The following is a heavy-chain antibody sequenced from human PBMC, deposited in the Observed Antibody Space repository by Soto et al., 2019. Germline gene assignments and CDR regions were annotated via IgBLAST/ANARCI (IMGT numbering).Heavy chain of an antibody. J-gene: IGHJ5*02. CDR1: GFTFSSYA. CDR3: ARDRTVTNVGWFDP. D-gene: IGHD4-17*01. CDR2: ISGSGGST. Sequence: EVQLLESGGGLVQPGGSLRLSCAASGFTFSSYAMSWVRQAPGKGLEWVSAISGSGGSTYYADSVKGRFTISRDNSKNPLYLQMNSLRAEDKAVDYCARDRTVTNVGWFDPWGQGTLVTVSS. V-gene: IGHV3-23*01.